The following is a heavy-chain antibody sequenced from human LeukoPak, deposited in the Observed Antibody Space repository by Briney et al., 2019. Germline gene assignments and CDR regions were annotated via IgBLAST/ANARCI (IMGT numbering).Heavy chain of an antibody. CDR1: GFTFSSYA. J-gene: IGHJ4*02. V-gene: IGHV3-23*01. D-gene: IGHD5-12*01. CDR3: AKSYNGYESKPDY. Sequence: PGGSLRLSCAASGFTFSSYAMSWVRQAPGKGLEWVSSISNSGGRTFYTDPVKGRFTISRDNSKITLYLQMNSLRAEDTAVYYCAKSYNGYESKPDYWGQGTLVTVSS. CDR2: ISNSGGRT.